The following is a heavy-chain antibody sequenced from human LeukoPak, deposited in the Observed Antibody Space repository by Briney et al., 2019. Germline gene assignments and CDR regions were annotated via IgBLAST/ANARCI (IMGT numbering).Heavy chain of an antibody. CDR1: GFTFSSYW. V-gene: IGHV3-74*01. Sequence: PGGSLRLSCAASGFTFSSYWMHWVRQAPGKGLVWVSRINSDGSSTNYADSVKGRLTISRDNAKNTLYLQMNSLRAEDTAVYYCAREGYNYEYFDYWGQGTLVTVSS. D-gene: IGHD5-24*01. J-gene: IGHJ4*02. CDR2: INSDGSST. CDR3: AREGYNYEYFDY.